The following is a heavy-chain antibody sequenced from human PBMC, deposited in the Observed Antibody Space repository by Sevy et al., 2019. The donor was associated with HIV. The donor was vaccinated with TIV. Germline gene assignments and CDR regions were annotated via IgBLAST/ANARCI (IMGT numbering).Heavy chain of an antibody. Sequence: LTCAASGLSVSRNYLSWVRQAPGKGLEWVSVIYAGGSTYYADSVKGRFTVSRDKAKNTLYYQMNSLRAEDTAVYYCASQLGIGAFDIWGQGTMVTVSS. D-gene: IGHD7-27*01. J-gene: IGHJ3*02. CDR2: IYAGGST. CDR3: ASQLGIGAFDI. V-gene: IGHV3-53*01. CDR1: GLSVSRNY.